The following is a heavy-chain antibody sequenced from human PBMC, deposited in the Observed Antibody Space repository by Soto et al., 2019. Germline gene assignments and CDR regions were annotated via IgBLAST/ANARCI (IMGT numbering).Heavy chain of an antibody. J-gene: IGHJ4*02. Sequence: ASVKVSCKASGYTFTSYGISWVRQAPGQGLEWMGWISAYNGNTDYEQEFQGRVTMTTDTSTSTAHMELRSLRSDDTAVYYCAREGSRSGRPRPHTYIDYWGQGTLVTVSS. V-gene: IGHV1-18*01. CDR2: ISAYNGNT. CDR3: AREGSRSGRPRPHTYIDY. D-gene: IGHD6-13*01. CDR1: GYTFTSYG.